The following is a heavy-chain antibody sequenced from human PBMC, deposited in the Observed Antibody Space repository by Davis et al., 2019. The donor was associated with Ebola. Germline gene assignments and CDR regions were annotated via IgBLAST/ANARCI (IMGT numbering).Heavy chain of an antibody. V-gene: IGHV4-39*01. CDR3: AGLPYYYYGMDV. Sequence: MPSETLSLTCTVSGGSISSSSYYWGWIRQPPGKGLEWIGSIYYSGSTYYNPSLKSRVTISVDTSKNQFSLKLSSVTAADTAVYYCAGLPYYYYGMDVWGQGTTVTVSS. CDR1: GGSISSSSYY. CDR2: IYYSGST. J-gene: IGHJ6*02.